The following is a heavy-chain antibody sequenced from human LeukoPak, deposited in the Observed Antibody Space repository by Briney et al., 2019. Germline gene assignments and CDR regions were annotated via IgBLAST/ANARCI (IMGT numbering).Heavy chain of an antibody. CDR3: AKECEQLVGNNWFDP. J-gene: IGHJ5*02. CDR2: IWSDGTNQ. CDR1: GFTFNHYG. V-gene: IGHV3-33*03. D-gene: IGHD1/OR15-1a*01. Sequence: GGSLRLSCAAAGFTFNHYGMHWVRQAPGKGLQWVAVIWSDGTNQYYADSVKGRFNISRDNSKNILYLQMTDVTVEDTAVYYCAKECEQLVGNNWFDPWGQGTLVTVSS.